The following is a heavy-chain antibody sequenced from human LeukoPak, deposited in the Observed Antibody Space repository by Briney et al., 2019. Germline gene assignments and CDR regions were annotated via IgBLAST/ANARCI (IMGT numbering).Heavy chain of an antibody. V-gene: IGHV1-2*02. Sequence: ASVKVSCKASGYTFTGYYMHWVRQAPGQGLEWMGWINPNSGGTNHAQKFQGRVTMTRDTSISTAYMELSRLRSDDTAVYYCARDYDSSGSPHGWFDPWGQGTLVTVSS. CDR2: INPNSGGT. J-gene: IGHJ5*02. D-gene: IGHD3-22*01. CDR3: ARDYDSSGSPHGWFDP. CDR1: GYTFTGYY.